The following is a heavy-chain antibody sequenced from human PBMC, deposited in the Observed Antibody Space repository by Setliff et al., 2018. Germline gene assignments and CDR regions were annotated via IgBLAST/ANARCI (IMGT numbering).Heavy chain of an antibody. CDR2: IRYDGSET. V-gene: IGHV3-30*02. Sequence: GGSLRLSCAASGFRFSYFGMHWVRQAPGKGLEWVSFIRYDGSETYYVDSVKGRFTISRDNFRNTLYLQMTSLRPEDTAIYYCAKRGPYCSGGTCHYYFDYWGQGTLVTVSS. CDR3: AKRGPYCSGGTCHYYFDY. J-gene: IGHJ4*02. CDR1: GFRFSYFG. D-gene: IGHD2-15*01.